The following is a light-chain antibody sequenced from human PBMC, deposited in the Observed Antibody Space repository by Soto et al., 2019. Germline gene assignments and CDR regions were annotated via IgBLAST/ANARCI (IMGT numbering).Light chain of an antibody. V-gene: IGKV3-15*01. CDR1: QSVSSN. Sequence: EILMTQSPATLSVSPGERATLSCRASQSVSSNLAWYQQKPGQAPRLLIYGASTRATGIPHRFSGSGSGTEFSLTISSLQSEDFAVYYCQQYNKWPQITFGQGTRLEIK. CDR2: GAS. J-gene: IGKJ5*01. CDR3: QQYNKWPQIT.